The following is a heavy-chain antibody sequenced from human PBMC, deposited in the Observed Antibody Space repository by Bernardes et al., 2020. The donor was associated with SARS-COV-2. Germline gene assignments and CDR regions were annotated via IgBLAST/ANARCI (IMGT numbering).Heavy chain of an antibody. Sequence: GGSLRLSCAVSGFTFDSYGMHWVRQAPGKGLEWVAFTSYDGSRNYYGDSVKGRFTISRDNSKNTLYLQMSSLRAEDTAVYYCVRDPKYYDILVTGYYFDDWGQGTLVTVSS. CDR1: GFTFDSYG. CDR2: TSYDGSRN. D-gene: IGHD3-9*01. J-gene: IGHJ4*02. V-gene: IGHV3-30*03. CDR3: VRDPKYYDILVTGYYFDD.